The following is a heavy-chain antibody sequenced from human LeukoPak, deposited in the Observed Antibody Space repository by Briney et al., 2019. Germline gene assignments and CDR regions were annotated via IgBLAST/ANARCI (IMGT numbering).Heavy chain of an antibody. Sequence: ASVKVSCKASGYTFTSYDINWVRQATGQGLEWMGWMNPNSGNTGYAQKFQGRVTMTRNTSVSTAYMELSSLRSEDTAVYYCAREARVYSGYGPNYYFDYWGQGTLVTVSS. CDR2: MNPNSGNT. CDR1: GYTFTSYD. D-gene: IGHD5-12*01. CDR3: AREARVYSGYGPNYYFDY. V-gene: IGHV1-8*01. J-gene: IGHJ4*02.